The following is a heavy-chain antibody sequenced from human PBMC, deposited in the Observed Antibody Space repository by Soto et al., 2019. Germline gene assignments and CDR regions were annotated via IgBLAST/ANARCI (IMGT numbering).Heavy chain of an antibody. D-gene: IGHD3-9*01. CDR1: GFTFSSYG. CDR2: ISYDGSNK. V-gene: IGHV3-30*03. CDR3: AARRYFDWLLSDY. Sequence: PGGSLRLSCAASGFTFSSYGMHWVRQAPGKGLEWVAVISYDGSNKYYADSVKGRFTISRDNSKNTLYLQMNSLRAEDTAVYYCAARRYFDWLLSDYWGQGTLVTVSS. J-gene: IGHJ4*02.